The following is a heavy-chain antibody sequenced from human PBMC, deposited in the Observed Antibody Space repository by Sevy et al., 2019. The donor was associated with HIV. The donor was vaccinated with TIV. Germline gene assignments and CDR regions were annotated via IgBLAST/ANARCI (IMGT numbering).Heavy chain of an antibody. V-gene: IGHV3-21*01. Sequence: GGSLRLSCAASGFTFSSYRMTWVRQAPGKGLEWVSCISSNSGYIKYADSVKGGFTISRDNAKKLVYLQMDSLRAEDRAVYYCARAVMEMSTWRSDYWGQGTLVTVSS. CDR1: GFTFSSYR. D-gene: IGHD1-1*01. CDR2: ISSNSGYI. J-gene: IGHJ4*02. CDR3: ARAVMEMSTWRSDY.